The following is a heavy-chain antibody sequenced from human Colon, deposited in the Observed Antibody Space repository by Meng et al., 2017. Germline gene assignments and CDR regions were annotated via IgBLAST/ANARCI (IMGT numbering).Heavy chain of an antibody. J-gene: IGHJ6*02. CDR3: ARVSDSYGADV. Sequence: GESLKISCAASGFTFSMYWIYWVRQVPGKGLVWVSRVNGDGSTTNYADFVKDRFTISRDNAENIVYLQMKSLTAEDSAVYYCARVSDSYGADVWGQGTTVTVSS. CDR2: VNGDGSTT. CDR1: GFTFSMYW. V-gene: IGHV3-74*01.